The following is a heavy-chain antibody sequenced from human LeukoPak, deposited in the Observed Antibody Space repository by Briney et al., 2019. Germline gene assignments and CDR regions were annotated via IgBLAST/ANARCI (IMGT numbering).Heavy chain of an antibody. V-gene: IGHV3-23*01. CDR2: ISGSGGST. D-gene: IGHD3-10*01. J-gene: IGHJ4*02. CDR1: GFTFSSYA. Sequence: GGSLRLSCAASGFTFSSYAMSWVRQAPGKGLEWVSAISGSGGSTYYADSVEGRFTISRDNSKNTLYLQMNSLRAEDTAVYYCAKRITMVRGVTSLYFDYWGQGTLVTVSS. CDR3: AKRITMVRGVTSLYFDY.